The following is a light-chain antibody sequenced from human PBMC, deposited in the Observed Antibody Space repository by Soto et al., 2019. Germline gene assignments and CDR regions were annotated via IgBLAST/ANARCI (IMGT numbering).Light chain of an antibody. J-gene: IGLJ3*02. Sequence: QSALTQPASVSGSPGQSITISCTGTSSDVGAYNYVSWYQQHPGKAPKLLIYEVSDWPSGVSNRFSASKSGNTASLTISGLQAEDEGDYYCSSYTSGSTLVVFGGGTKLTVL. V-gene: IGLV2-14*01. CDR1: SSDVGAYNY. CDR2: EVS. CDR3: SSYTSGSTLVV.